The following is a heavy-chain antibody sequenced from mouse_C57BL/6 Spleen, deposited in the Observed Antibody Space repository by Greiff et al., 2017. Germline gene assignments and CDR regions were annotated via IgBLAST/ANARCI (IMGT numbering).Heavy chain of an antibody. J-gene: IGHJ4*01. D-gene: IGHD2-1*01. Sequence: EVQLQQSGPELVKPGASVKMSCKASGYTFTDYNMHWVKQSHGKSLEWIGYINPNNGGTSYNQKFKGKATLTVNKSSSTAYMELRSLTSEDSAVYYCARGGYGNYVRDAMDYWGQGTSVTVSS. CDR1: GYTFTDYN. CDR2: INPNNGGT. V-gene: IGHV1-22*01. CDR3: ARGGYGNYVRDAMDY.